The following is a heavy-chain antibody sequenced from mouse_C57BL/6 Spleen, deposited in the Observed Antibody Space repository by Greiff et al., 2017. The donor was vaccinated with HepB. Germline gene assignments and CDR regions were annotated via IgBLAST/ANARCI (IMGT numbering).Heavy chain of an antibody. Sequence: EVQRVESGAELVRPGASVKLSCTASGFNIKDDYMHWVKQRPEQGLEWIGWIDPENGDTEYASKFQGKATITADTSSNTAYLQLSSLTSEDTAVYYCTTERNWYFDVWGTGTTVTVSS. CDR3: TTERNWYFDV. CDR2: IDPENGDT. J-gene: IGHJ1*03. V-gene: IGHV14-4*01. CDR1: GFNIKDDY.